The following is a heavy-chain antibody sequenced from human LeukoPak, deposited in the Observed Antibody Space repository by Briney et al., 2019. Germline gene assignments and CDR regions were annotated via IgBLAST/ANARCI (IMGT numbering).Heavy chain of an antibody. CDR2: ISSSGSTI. J-gene: IGHJ4*02. CDR1: GFTFSDYY. CDR3: ARASPTNWNYVNC. D-gene: IGHD1-7*01. Sequence: TGGSLRLSCAASGFTFSDYYMTWIRQAPGKGLECLSYISSSGSTIYYADSLKGRFTISRDNAKNSLYLQMNSLRADDTAVYYCARASPTNWNYVNCWGQGTLVTVSS. V-gene: IGHV3-11*01.